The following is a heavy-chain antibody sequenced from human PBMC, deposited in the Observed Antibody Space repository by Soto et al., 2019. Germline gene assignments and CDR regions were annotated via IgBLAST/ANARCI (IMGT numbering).Heavy chain of an antibody. J-gene: IGHJ4*02. D-gene: IGHD1-26*01. V-gene: IGHV4-59*08. CDR3: VTVNLVGAAYYFDY. Sequence: SETLSLTCTVSGGSISGYYWGWIRQPPGKGLEWIGYVYYSGTTYSHPSLNSRVSISVDTSENQFSLRLTSVTAADTAVYYCVTVNLVGAAYYFDYWGPGTLVTVSS. CDR2: VYYSGTT. CDR1: GGSISGYY.